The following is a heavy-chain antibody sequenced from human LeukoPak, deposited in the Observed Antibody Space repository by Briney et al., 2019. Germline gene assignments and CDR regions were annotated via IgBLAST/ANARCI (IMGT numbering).Heavy chain of an antibody. CDR3: AKERSGWYAKRTYYFDY. CDR1: GFTFSSYA. V-gene: IGHV3-23*01. CDR2: ISGNGGST. Sequence: GGSLRLSCAASGFTFSSYAMSWVRQAPGKGLEWVSAISGNGGSTYYADSVKGRFTISRDNSKNTLYLQMNSLRAEDTAVYYCAKERSGWYAKRTYYFDYWGQGTLVTVSS. D-gene: IGHD6-19*01. J-gene: IGHJ4*02.